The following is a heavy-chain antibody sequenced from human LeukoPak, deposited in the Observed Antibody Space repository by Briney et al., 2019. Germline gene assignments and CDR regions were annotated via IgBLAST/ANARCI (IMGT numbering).Heavy chain of an antibody. V-gene: IGHV4-61*02. Sequence: PSETLSLTCTVSGGSVTSGSYYWSWIRQPARKGLEWIGRIYTSGSTNYNPSLKSRVTISVDTSKNQFSLKLSSVTAADTAVYYCARNTYYYDSSGYYDNAFDMWGQGTKVTVSS. D-gene: IGHD3-22*01. CDR1: GGSVTSGSYY. CDR2: IYTSGST. CDR3: ARNTYYYDSSGYYDNAFDM. J-gene: IGHJ3*02.